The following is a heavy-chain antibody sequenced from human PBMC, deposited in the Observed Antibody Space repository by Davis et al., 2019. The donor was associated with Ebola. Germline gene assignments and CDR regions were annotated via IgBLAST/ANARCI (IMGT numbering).Heavy chain of an antibody. CDR2: INPNSGGT. V-gene: IGHV1-2*06. CDR3: ARAIPYCGGDCPLGY. CDR1: GYTFTGYY. Sequence: ASVKVSCKASGYTFTGYYMHWVRQAPGQGLEWMGRINPNSGGTNYAQKFQGRVTMTRDTSISTAYMELSRLRSDDTAVYYCARAIPYCGGDCPLGYWGQGTLVTVSS. J-gene: IGHJ4*02. D-gene: IGHD2-21*02.